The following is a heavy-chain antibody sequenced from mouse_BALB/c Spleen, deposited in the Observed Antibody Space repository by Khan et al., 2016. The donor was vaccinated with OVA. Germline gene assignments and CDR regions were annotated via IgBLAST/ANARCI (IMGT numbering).Heavy chain of an antibody. CDR2: ISDGGSYT. Sequence: EVELVESGGGLVKPGGSLKLSCAASGFTFSDYYMYWVRQTPEKRLEWVATISDGGSYTYYPDSVKGRFSISRDNAKNNLYLQMSSLKSEDTARYYCARGGYGTLAYWGQGTLVTVSA. D-gene: IGHD3-1*01. CDR1: GFTFSDYY. CDR3: ARGGYGTLAY. J-gene: IGHJ3*01. V-gene: IGHV5-4*02.